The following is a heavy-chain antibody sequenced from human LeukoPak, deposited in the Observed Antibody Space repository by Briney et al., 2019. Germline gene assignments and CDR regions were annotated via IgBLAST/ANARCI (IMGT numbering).Heavy chain of an antibody. CDR1: GGSISSYY. CDR2: IYYSGST. V-gene: IGHV4-59*01. J-gene: IGHJ4*02. D-gene: IGHD3-10*01. Sequence: SETLSLTCTVSGGSISSYYWSWIRQPPGKGLEWIGYIYYSGSTNYNPSLKSRVTISVDTSKNQFSLKLSSVTAADTAVYYCARFSAVRGVPYFDYWGQGTLVTVSS. CDR3: ARFSAVRGVPYFDY.